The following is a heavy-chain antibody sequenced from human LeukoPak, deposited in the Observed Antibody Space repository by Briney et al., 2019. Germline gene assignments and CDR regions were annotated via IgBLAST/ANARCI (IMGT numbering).Heavy chain of an antibody. Sequence: SETLSLTCAVYGGSFSGYYWSWIRQPPGKGLEWIGEINHSGSTNYNPSLKSRVTISIDTSKNQFSLKLSSVTAADTAVYHCARFIAVARNWFDPWGQGTLVTVSS. D-gene: IGHD6-19*01. CDR3: ARFIAVARNWFDP. V-gene: IGHV4-34*01. J-gene: IGHJ5*02. CDR1: GGSFSGYY. CDR2: INHSGST.